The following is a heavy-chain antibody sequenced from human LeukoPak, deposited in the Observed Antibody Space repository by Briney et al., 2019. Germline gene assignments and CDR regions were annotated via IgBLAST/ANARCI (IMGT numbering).Heavy chain of an antibody. V-gene: IGHV4-59*12. D-gene: IGHD6-6*01. CDR1: GGSISSYY. CDR3: ARDRRRAAHNWFDP. Sequence: SETLSLTCTVSGGSISSYYWSWIRQPPGKGLEWIGYIYYSGSTNYNPSLKSRVTISVDTSKNQFSLKLSSVTAADTAVYYCARDRRRAAHNWFDPWGQGTLVTVSS. J-gene: IGHJ5*02. CDR2: IYYSGST.